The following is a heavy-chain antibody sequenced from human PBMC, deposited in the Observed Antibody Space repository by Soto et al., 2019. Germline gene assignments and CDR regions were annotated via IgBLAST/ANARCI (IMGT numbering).Heavy chain of an antibody. CDR2: FDPEDGET. Sequence: ASVKVSCKVSGYTLTELSMHWVRQAPGKGLEWMGGFDPEDGETSYAQKFQGRVTMTRDTSTSTVYMELSSLRSEDTAVYYCARDLVGATISNYFDYWGQGTLVTVSS. V-gene: IGHV1-24*01. D-gene: IGHD1-26*01. CDR1: GYTLTELS. J-gene: IGHJ4*02. CDR3: ARDLVGATISNYFDY.